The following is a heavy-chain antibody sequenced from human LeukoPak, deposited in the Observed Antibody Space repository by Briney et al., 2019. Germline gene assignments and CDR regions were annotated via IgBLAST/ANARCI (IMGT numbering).Heavy chain of an antibody. J-gene: IGHJ3*02. CDR3: ASSRYSGYLTRGAFDI. D-gene: IGHD5-12*01. V-gene: IGHV3-21*04. Sequence: PGGSLRLSCAASGFTFSSYSMNWVRQAPGKGLEWVSSISSSSSYIYYADSVKGRFTISRDNAKNSLYLQMNSLRAEDTAVYYCASSRYSGYLTRGAFDIWGQGTMVTVSS. CDR2: ISSSSSYI. CDR1: GFTFSSYS.